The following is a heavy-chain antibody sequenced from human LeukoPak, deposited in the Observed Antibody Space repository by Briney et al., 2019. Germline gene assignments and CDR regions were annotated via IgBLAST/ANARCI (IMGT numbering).Heavy chain of an antibody. CDR3: ARSLIDFWSGYYTSSFDY. CDR2: IYPGDSDT. V-gene: IGHV5-51*01. D-gene: IGHD3-3*01. J-gene: IGHJ4*02. Sequence: GESLKISCSGSGSSFSNYWIGWVRQMPGKGLEWMGIIYPGDSDTRYSPSFQGQVTISADKSISTAYLQWSSLKASDTAMYYCARSLIDFWSGYYTSSFDYWGQGTLVTVSS. CDR1: GSSFSNYW.